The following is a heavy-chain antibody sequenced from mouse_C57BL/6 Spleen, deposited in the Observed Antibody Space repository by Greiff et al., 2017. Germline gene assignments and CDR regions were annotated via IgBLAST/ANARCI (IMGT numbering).Heavy chain of an antibody. D-gene: IGHD5-5*01. CDR2: IDPETGGT. V-gene: IGHV1-15*01. J-gene: IGHJ2*01. CDR3: TRRLPFDY. CDR1: GYTFTDYE. Sequence: VQLLESGAELVRPGASVTLSCKASGYTFTDYEMPWVKQTPVHGLEWIGAIDPETGGTAYNQKFKGKAILTADKSSSTAYMELRSLTSEDSAVYYCTRRLPFDYWGQGTTLTVSS.